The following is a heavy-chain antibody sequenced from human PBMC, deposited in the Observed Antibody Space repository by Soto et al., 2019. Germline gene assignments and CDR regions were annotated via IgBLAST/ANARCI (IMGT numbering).Heavy chain of an antibody. CDR3: AKRFAGSNGWNFDY. CDR2: ITGSGGST. CDR1: GFTFSSYA. D-gene: IGHD6-19*01. V-gene: IGHV3-23*01. J-gene: IGHJ4*02. Sequence: GGSLRLSCAASGFTFSSYAMSWVRQAPGKGLEWVSAITGSGGSTYYADSVKGRFTISRDNSKNTLYLLMNSLRAEDTAVYYCAKRFAGSNGWNFDYWGQGTLVTVSS.